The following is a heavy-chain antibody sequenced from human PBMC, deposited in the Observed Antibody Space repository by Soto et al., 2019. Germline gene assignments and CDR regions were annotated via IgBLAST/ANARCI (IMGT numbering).Heavy chain of an antibody. Sequence: PSETLSLTCTVSGDSIRSSSYWGWIRQPPGKGLEWIGSIYYSGSTYYNPSLKSRVTISVDTSKDQFSLKLSSVTAADTAVYYCARHTPAISISDHWGQGTLVTVSS. CDR1: GDSIRSSSY. J-gene: IGHJ4*02. CDR3: ARHTPAISISDH. V-gene: IGHV4-39*01. D-gene: IGHD2-15*01. CDR2: IYYSGST.